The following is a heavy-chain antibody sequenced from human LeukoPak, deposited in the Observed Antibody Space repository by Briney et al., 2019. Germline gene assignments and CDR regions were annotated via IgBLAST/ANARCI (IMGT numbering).Heavy chain of an antibody. Sequence: GASVKVSCKASGYTFTSYGISWVRQAPGQGLEWMGWISAYNGNTNYAQKLQGRVTMTTDTSTSTAYMELRSLRSDDTAVYYCARVGAGVSGWLNILGDAFDIWGQGTMVTVSS. J-gene: IGHJ3*02. D-gene: IGHD6-19*01. CDR1: GYTFTSYG. CDR3: ARVGAGVSGWLNILGDAFDI. CDR2: ISAYNGNT. V-gene: IGHV1-18*01.